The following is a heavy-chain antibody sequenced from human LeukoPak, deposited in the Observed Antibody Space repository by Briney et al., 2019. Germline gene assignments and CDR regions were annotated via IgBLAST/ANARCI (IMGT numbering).Heavy chain of an antibody. D-gene: IGHD3-22*01. CDR1: VYTLTELS. CDR2: FDPEDGET. V-gene: IGHV1-24*01. J-gene: IGHJ4*02. CDR3: ATIVSSGYAYFDY. Sequence: ASVNVSCKVSVYTLTELSMHWVRQAPGKGLEWMGGFDPEDGETIYAQKFQGRVTMTEDTSTDTAYMELSSLRSEDTAVYYCATIVSSGYAYFDYWGQGTLVTVSS.